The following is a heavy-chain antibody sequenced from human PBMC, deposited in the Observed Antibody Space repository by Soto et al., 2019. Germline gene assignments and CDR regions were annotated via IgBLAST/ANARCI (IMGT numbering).Heavy chain of an antibody. CDR2: LTSTSSYT. CDR3: GRFASSSSWTPYY. V-gene: IGHV3-21*01. Sequence: GGSLRLSCAASGFTFSSYSMNWVRQVPGKGLEWVSSLTSTSSYTYYADSVKGRFTISRDNAKNSLFLQMNSLRAEDTAVYYCGRFASSSSWTPYYFGQGTLVTVSS. J-gene: IGHJ4*02. CDR1: GFTFSSYS. D-gene: IGHD6-13*01.